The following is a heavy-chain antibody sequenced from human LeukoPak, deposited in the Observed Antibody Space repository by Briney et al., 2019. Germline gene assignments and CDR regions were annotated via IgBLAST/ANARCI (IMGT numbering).Heavy chain of an antibody. D-gene: IGHD2-21*02. CDR3: AKNGAGYCGGDCFEYFQH. CDR1: GFTFSSYA. Sequence: GGSLRLSCAASGFTFSSYAMSWVRQAPGKGLEWVSAISGSGGSTYYADSVKGRFTISRDNSKNTLYLQMNSLRAEDTAVYYCAKNGAGYCGGDCFEYFQHWGRGTRVTVSS. V-gene: IGHV3-23*01. CDR2: ISGSGGST. J-gene: IGHJ1*01.